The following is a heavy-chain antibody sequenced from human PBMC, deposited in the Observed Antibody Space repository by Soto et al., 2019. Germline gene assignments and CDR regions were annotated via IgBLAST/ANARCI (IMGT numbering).Heavy chain of an antibody. CDR1: GFTFSSYA. CDR2: ISGSGGST. J-gene: IGHJ6*02. Sequence: HPGGSLRLSCAASGFTFSSYAMSWVRQAPGKGLEWVSAISGSGGSTYYADSVKGRFTISRDNSKNTLYLQMNSLRAEDTAVYYCAKRPYMVTMMLYYYYGMDVWGQGTTVTVSS. V-gene: IGHV3-23*01. D-gene: IGHD3-22*01. CDR3: AKRPYMVTMMLYYYYGMDV.